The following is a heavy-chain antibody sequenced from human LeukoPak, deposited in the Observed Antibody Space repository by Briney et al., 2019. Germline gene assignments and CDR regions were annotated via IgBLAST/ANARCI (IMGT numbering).Heavy chain of an antibody. CDR2: IYYSGNT. V-gene: IGHV4-59*01. CDR3: ARVRYCSTNRCYDREFDN. CDR1: GGSISNYY. D-gene: IGHD2-2*01. Sequence: SETLSLTCTVSGGSISNYYWSWIRQPPGKGLEWIGYIYYSGNTNYNPSLKSRVTISVDTSKNQFSLKLNSVTAADTAVYYCARVRYCSTNRCYDREFDNWGQGTLVTDSS. J-gene: IGHJ4*02.